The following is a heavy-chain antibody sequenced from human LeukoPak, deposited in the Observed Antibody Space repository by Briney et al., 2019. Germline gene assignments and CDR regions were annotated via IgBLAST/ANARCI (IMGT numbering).Heavy chain of an antibody. V-gene: IGHV3-64*01. CDR1: GFTFSNYA. J-gene: IGHJ4*02. CDR2: ISSNGGST. Sequence: GGSLRLSCAASGFTFSNYAMHWVRQAPGKGLEYVSAISSNGGSTYYASSVKGRFTISRDNSNNTLYLQMGSLRAEDMAVYYCARGMKGDGYNSDYWGQGTLVTVSS. D-gene: IGHD5-24*01. CDR3: ARGMKGDGYNSDY.